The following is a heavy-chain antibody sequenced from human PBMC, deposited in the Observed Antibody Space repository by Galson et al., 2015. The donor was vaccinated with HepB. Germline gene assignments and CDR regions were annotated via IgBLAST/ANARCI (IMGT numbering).Heavy chain of an antibody. CDR2: ISGSGST. D-gene: IGHD2-2*01. CDR3: AKGGGDIVVVPADDAFHI. Sequence: SLRLSCAASGFTFSSYAMSWVRQGPGKGLEWVSVISGSGSTYYGDSVKGRFTISRDNSKNTLYLQMNSLRAEDTAVYYCAKGGGDIVVVPADDAFHIWGQGTKVTVSS. CDR1: GFTFSSYA. J-gene: IGHJ3*02. V-gene: IGHV3-23*01.